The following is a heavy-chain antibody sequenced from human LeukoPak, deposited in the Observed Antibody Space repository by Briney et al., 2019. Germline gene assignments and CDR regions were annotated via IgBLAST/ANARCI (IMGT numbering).Heavy chain of an antibody. V-gene: IGHV3-30*18. CDR3: AKGKYGGQQLVRPPLDWFDP. CDR1: GFTFSSYG. Sequence: GGSLRLSCAASGFTFSSYGMHWVRQAPGKGLEWVAVISYDGSNKYYADSVKGRFTISRDNSKNTLYLQMNSLRAEDTAVYYCAKGKYGGQQLVRPPLDWFDPWGQGTLVTVSS. D-gene: IGHD6-13*01. J-gene: IGHJ5*02. CDR2: ISYDGSNK.